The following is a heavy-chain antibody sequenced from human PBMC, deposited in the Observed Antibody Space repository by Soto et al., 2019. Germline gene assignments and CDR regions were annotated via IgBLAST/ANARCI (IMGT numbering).Heavy chain of an antibody. D-gene: IGHD3-16*02. Sequence: QLQLQETGPGLVKPSETLSLTCTVSGGSISSSSYYWGWIRQPPGKGLEWIGSIYYSGSTYYNPSLKSPVTISVDTSKNQFSLKLSSVTAADTAVYYCARHPLMMTFGGVIVLSWFDPWGQGTLVTFCS. CDR1: GGSISSSSYY. V-gene: IGHV4-39*01. CDR2: IYYSGST. CDR3: ARHPLMMTFGGVIVLSWFDP. J-gene: IGHJ5*02.